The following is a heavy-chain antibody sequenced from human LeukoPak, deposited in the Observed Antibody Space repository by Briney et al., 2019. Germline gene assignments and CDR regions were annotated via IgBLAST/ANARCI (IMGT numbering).Heavy chain of an antibody. Sequence: GGSLRLSCAASEFTFSSFWMHWVRQAPGKGLVWVSHVHSNGRSTSYADSVKGRFTIPRDNAKNSGYLQMNSLRGEETAVYYCTRMAWRSRPFDSSGQGTLVTVSS. CDR2: VHSNGRST. J-gene: IGHJ4*02. CDR3: TRMAWRSRPFDS. D-gene: IGHD2-2*01. V-gene: IGHV3-74*01. CDR1: EFTFSSFW.